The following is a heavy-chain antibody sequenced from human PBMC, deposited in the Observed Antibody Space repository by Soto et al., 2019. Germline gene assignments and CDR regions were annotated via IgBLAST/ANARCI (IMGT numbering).Heavy chain of an antibody. CDR2: ISSSSTTV. CDR1: GFTFSSFS. Sequence: GGSLRLSCAASGFTFSSFSMNWVRQAPGKGLEWISYISSSSTTVYYADSVKGRFTISRDNAKNSLYLQMNSLRDEDTAVYYCASGRRASDHWGQGTLVTVSS. V-gene: IGHV3-48*02. J-gene: IGHJ4*02. CDR3: ASGRRASDH.